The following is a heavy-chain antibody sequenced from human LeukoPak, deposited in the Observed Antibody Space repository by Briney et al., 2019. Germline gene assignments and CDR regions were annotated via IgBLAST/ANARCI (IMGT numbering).Heavy chain of an antibody. CDR1: GYTFTSYY. CDR3: ARSPLGPNNWFDP. V-gene: IGHV1-46*01. CDR2: INPSGGST. Sequence: GASVKVSCEASGYTFTSYYMHWVRQAPGQGLEWMGIINPSGGSTSYAQKFQGRVTMTRDMSTSTVYMELSSLRSEDTAVYYCARSPLGPNNWFDPWGQGTLVTVSS. J-gene: IGHJ5*02.